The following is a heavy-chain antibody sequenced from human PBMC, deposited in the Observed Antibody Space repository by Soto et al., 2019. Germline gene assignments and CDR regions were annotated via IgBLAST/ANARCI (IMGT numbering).Heavy chain of an antibody. V-gene: IGHV3-23*01. D-gene: IGHD2-21*02. CDR3: AKDFPRVVTASRDAFDI. CDR1: GFTFSSYA. Sequence: GGSLRLSCKASGFTFSSYAMSWVRQAPGKGLEWVSAISGSGGSTYYADSVKGRFTISRDNSKNTLYLQMNSLRAEDTAVYYCAKDFPRVVTASRDAFDIWGQGTMVTVSS. J-gene: IGHJ3*02. CDR2: ISGSGGST.